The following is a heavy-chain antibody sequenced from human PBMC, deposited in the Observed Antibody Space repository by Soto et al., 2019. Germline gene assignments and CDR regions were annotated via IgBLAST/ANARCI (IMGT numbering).Heavy chain of an antibody. D-gene: IGHD4-17*01. J-gene: IGHJ4*02. Sequence: QVQLVQSGAEVKKPGSSVKVSCKASGGTFSSYAISWVRQAPGQGLEWMGGIIPIFGTPNYAQKFQGRVTITADESTSTAYMELSSLRSEDTAVYYCARGWGIYCDYWGGFFDYWGQGTLVTVSS. CDR1: GGTFSSYA. CDR2: IIPIFGTP. V-gene: IGHV1-69*01. CDR3: ARGWGIYCDYWGGFFDY.